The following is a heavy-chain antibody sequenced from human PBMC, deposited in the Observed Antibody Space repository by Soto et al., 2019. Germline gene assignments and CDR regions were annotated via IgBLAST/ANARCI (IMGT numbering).Heavy chain of an antibody. D-gene: IGHD3-3*01. CDR1: GGSFISYY. V-gene: IGHV4-59*06. CDR3: ARSTNYDFWSGRKSARWFDP. J-gene: IGHJ5*02. CDR2: IYYSGST. Sequence: SETLSHPCAFYGGSFISYYWSWIRQHPGKGPEWIGYIYYSGSTYYNPSLKSRVTISVDTSKNQFSLKLSSVTAADTAVYYCARSTNYDFWSGRKSARWFDPWGQGTLVTVSS.